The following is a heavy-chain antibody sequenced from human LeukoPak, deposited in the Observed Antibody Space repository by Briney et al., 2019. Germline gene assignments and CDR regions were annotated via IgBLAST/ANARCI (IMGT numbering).Heavy chain of an antibody. CDR3: AKGRISVAGTLDP. V-gene: IGHV3-30*02. J-gene: IGHJ5*02. CDR1: GFTFSSYG. D-gene: IGHD6-19*01. Sequence: GGSLRLSCAASGFTFSSYGMHWVRQVPGKGLEWVAFIRYDGSNKYYADSVKGRFTISRDNSKNTLYLQMNSLRAEDTAVYYCAKGRISVAGTLDPWGQGTLVTVSS. CDR2: IRYDGSNK.